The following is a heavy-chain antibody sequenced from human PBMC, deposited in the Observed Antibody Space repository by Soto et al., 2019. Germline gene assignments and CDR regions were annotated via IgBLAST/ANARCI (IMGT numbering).Heavy chain of an antibody. V-gene: IGHV3-30*18. Sequence: GGSLRLSCAASGFTFSSYGMHWVRQAPGKGLEWVAVISYDGSNKYYADSVKGRFTISRDNSKNTLYLQMNSLRAEDTDVYYCAKSWRGYSGYDFRGVDYWGQGTLVTVSS. D-gene: IGHD5-12*01. CDR3: AKSWRGYSGYDFRGVDY. J-gene: IGHJ4*02. CDR2: ISYDGSNK. CDR1: GFTFSSYG.